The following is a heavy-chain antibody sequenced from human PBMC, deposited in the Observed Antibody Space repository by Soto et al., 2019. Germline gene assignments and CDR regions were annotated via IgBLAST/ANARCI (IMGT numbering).Heavy chain of an antibody. D-gene: IGHD3-10*01. CDR3: ASSYGSGSTARYYFDY. Sequence: PSETLSLTCTVSGGSISSYYWSWIRQPPGKGLEWIGYIYYSGSTNYNPSLKSRVTISVDTSKNQFSLKLSSVTAADTAVYYCASSYGSGSTARYYFDYWGQGTLVTVSS. V-gene: IGHV4-59*01. CDR1: GGSISSYY. CDR2: IYYSGST. J-gene: IGHJ4*02.